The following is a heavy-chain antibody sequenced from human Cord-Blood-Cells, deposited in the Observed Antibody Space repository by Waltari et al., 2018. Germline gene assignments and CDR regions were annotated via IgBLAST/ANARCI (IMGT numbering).Heavy chain of an antibody. CDR2: IYYRGST. Sequence: QVQLQESGPGLVKPSETLSLTCTVSGGSVSSVSYSWSWIRQPPGKGLEWIGYIYYRGSTNYNPSLKSRVTISVDTSKNQFSLKLSSVTAADTAVYYCARFSHYNWNYWFDPWGQGTLVTVSS. V-gene: IGHV4-61*01. D-gene: IGHD1-7*01. CDR3: ARFSHYNWNYWFDP. J-gene: IGHJ5*02. CDR1: GGSVSSVSYS.